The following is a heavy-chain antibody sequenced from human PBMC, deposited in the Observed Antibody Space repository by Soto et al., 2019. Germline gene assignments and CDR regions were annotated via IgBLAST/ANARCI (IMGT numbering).Heavy chain of an antibody. CDR3: ARDKKGGWFDP. V-gene: IGHV1-2*04. CDR1: GYTFTGYY. CDR2: INPNSGGT. Sequence: QVQLVQSGAEVKKPGASVKVSCKASGYTFTGYYMHWVRQAPGQGLEWMGWINPNSGGTIYAQKFQGWVTMTRDTSISTAYMELSRLRSDDTAVYYCARDKKGGWFDPWGQGTLVTVSS. J-gene: IGHJ5*02.